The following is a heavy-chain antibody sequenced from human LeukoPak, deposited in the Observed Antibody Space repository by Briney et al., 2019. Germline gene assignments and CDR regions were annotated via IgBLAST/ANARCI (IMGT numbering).Heavy chain of an antibody. CDR1: GYTFTGYY. CDR3: ARVGIIRGAQADY. CDR2: ISAYNGNT. V-gene: IGHV1-18*04. J-gene: IGHJ4*02. D-gene: IGHD3-10*01. Sequence: GASVKVSCKASGYTFTGYYMHWVRQAPGQGLEWMGWISAYNGNTNYAQKLQGRVTMTTDTSTSTAYMELRSLRSDDTAVYYCARVGIIRGAQADYWGQGTLVTVSS.